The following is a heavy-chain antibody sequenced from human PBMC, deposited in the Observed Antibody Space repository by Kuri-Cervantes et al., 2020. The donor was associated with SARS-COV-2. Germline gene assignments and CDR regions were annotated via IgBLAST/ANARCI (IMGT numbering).Heavy chain of an antibody. J-gene: IGHJ2*01. CDR3: ARGPRSGTTVGYFDL. D-gene: IGHD4-17*01. CDR2: ISSSSSYI. Sequence: GGSLRLSCAASGFTFSSYSMNWVRQAPGKGLEWVSSISSSSSYIYYADSVKGRFTISRDNSKNTLYLQMGSLRAEDMAVYYCARGPRSGTTVGYFDLWGRGTLVTVSS. V-gene: IGHV3-21*01. CDR1: GFTFSSYS.